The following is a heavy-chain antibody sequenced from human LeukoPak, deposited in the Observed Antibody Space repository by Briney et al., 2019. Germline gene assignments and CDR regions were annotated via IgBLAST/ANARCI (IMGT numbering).Heavy chain of an antibody. J-gene: IGHJ3*02. CDR3: ARDPRIAAAGTLDAFDI. CDR1: GGSISSYY. CDR2: IYYSGST. Sequence: SETLSLTCTVSGGSISSYYWSWIRQPPGKGLEWIGYIYYSGSTDYNPSLKSRVTMSVDTSKNQFSLKLSSVTAADTAVYYCARDPRIAAAGTLDAFDIWGQGTMVTVSS. D-gene: IGHD6-13*01. V-gene: IGHV4-59*12.